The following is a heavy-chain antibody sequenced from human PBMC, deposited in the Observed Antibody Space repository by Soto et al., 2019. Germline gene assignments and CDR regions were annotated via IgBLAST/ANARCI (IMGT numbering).Heavy chain of an antibody. V-gene: IGHV1-2*04. CDR3: ARELAARPTDPYYGMDV. D-gene: IGHD6-6*01. CDR2: INPNSGGT. Sequence: ASVKVSCKASGYTFTGYYMHWVRQAPGQGLEWMGWINPNSGGTNYAQKFQGWVTMTRDTSISTAYVELSRLRSDDTAVYYCARELAARPTDPYYGMDVWGQGTTVTVSS. J-gene: IGHJ6*02. CDR1: GYTFTGYY.